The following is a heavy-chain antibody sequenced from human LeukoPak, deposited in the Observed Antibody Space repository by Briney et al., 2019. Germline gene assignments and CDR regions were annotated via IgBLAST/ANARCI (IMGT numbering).Heavy chain of an antibody. CDR1: EFTLSGYW. V-gene: IGHV3-7*01. CDR3: ARGGYSFDY. CDR2: LHADGIER. D-gene: IGHD5-12*01. Sequence: SGGSLRLSCAASEFTLSGYWMSWVRQAPGKGLEWVARLHADGIERYYVDPVKGRFTISRDNAKNSLHLQMYSLRLDDTAVYYCARGGYSFDYLGQGTLVTVSS. J-gene: IGHJ4*02.